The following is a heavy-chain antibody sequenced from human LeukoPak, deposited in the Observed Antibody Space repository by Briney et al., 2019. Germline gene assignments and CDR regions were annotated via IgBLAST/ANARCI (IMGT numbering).Heavy chain of an antibody. CDR2: IGPNSVDT. CDR3: TRGGADYGHY. Sequence: ASVKVSGKTSGYTFAAYRLHWLRQAPGQGPEWMGWIGPNSVDTNYAQKFQGRVTMTRDTSISTAYMELTRLTSDDTAVYYCTRGGADYGHYWGQGTLVTVSS. D-gene: IGHD4-17*01. J-gene: IGHJ4*02. V-gene: IGHV1-2*02. CDR1: GYTFAAYR.